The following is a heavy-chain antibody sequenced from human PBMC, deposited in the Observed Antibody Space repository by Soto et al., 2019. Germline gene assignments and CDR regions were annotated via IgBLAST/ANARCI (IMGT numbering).Heavy chain of an antibody. V-gene: IGHV4-34*01. Sequence: QVQLQQWGAGLSKPSETLSLTCAVYGGSFSGYYWSWIRQPPGKGLEWIGEINHSGSTNYNPSLKSRVTISVDTSKNQFSLKLSSVTAADTAVYYCNWNYESETYYFDYWGQGTLVTVSS. CDR1: GGSFSGYY. CDR2: INHSGST. D-gene: IGHD1-7*01. J-gene: IGHJ4*02. CDR3: NWNYESETYYFDY.